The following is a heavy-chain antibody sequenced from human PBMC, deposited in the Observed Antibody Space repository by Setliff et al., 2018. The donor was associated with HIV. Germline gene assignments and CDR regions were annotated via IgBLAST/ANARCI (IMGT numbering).Heavy chain of an antibody. J-gene: IGHJ4*02. V-gene: IGHV4-30-4*01. CDR1: GGPISSDDHY. CDR2: IYHTGAT. CDR3: ARMSISASVYFDY. D-gene: IGHD6-25*01. Sequence: SETLSLTCTVSGGPISSDDHYWSWIRQPPGKGLEWIGYIYHTGATCYKSSLESRLTISVDTSKNQFSLKLNSVTAADTAVYFCARMSISASVYFDYWGQGSQVTVSS.